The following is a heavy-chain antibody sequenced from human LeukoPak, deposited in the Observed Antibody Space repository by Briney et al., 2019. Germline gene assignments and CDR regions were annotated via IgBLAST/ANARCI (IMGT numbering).Heavy chain of an antibody. Sequence: SGGSLRLSCAASGFTFTNYAMSWVRQTPGKGLEWVAATVGSRPDTYHADSVKGRFTVSRDNSKNTLYLQMNSLRAEDTAVYYCARERYYDSSGYLDYWGQGTLVTVSS. V-gene: IGHV3-23*01. CDR2: TVGSRPDT. D-gene: IGHD3-22*01. J-gene: IGHJ4*02. CDR1: GFTFTNYA. CDR3: ARERYYDSSGYLDY.